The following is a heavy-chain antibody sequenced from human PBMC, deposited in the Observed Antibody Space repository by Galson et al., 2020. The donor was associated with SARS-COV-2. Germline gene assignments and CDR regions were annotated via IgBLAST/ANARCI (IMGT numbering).Heavy chain of an antibody. CDR2: INIGGNT. D-gene: IGHD3-10*01. CDR1: GGSFSGYS. J-gene: IGHJ6*03. V-gene: IGHV4-34*01. Sequence: SETLSLTCAFYGGSFSGYSWTWIRQPPGKGLEWIGEINIGGNTNYSPSLRSRVTVSVDTSKNQFSLNLRSVTAADTALYYCARGHRGVVPSPVLGLGPFYSYHYMDVWGKGTTVTVSS. CDR3: ARGHRGVVPSPVLGLGPFYSYHYMDV.